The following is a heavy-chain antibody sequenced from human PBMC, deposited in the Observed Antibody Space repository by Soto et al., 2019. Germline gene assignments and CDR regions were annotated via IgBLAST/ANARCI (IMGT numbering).Heavy chain of an antibody. V-gene: IGHV4-30-2*01. CDR3: ARGQGAAAGHSNFDY. Sequence: QLQLQESGSGLVKPSQTLSLTCAVSGGSISGTTYSWSWIRQPPGKGLEWIGYIYDSGNTYYNPSLKSQISTSVDRSKNQFSLKLSSVTAADTAVYYCARGQGAAAGHSNFDYWGQGALVTVSS. CDR2: IYDSGNT. J-gene: IGHJ4*02. D-gene: IGHD6-13*01. CDR1: GGSISGTTYS.